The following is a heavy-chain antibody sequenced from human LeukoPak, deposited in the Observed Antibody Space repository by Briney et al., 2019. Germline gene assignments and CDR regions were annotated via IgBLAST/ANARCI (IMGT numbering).Heavy chain of an antibody. CDR3: ARDSGTTGEVKFDP. J-gene: IGHJ5*02. V-gene: IGHV4-4*07. Sequence: SETLSLTCTVSGDSIRSYWSWIRQPAGKGLEWIGRIYGSGSTDYNTSLKSRVTMSIDTSKNQFSLNLISVTAADTAVYYCARDSGTTGEVKFDPWGQGTLVTVSS. CDR2: IYGSGST. D-gene: IGHD3-16*01. CDR1: GDSIRSY.